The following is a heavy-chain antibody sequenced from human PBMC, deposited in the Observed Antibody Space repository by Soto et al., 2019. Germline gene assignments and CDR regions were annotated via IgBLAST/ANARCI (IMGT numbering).Heavy chain of an antibody. CDR3: ARDKARICSGGSCYSLPYYYGMDV. CDR2: IIPIFGTA. D-gene: IGHD2-15*01. J-gene: IGHJ6*02. V-gene: IGHV1-69*13. CDR1: GGTFSSYA. Sequence: SVKVSCKASGGTFSSYAISWVRQAPGQGLEWMGGIIPIFGTANYAQKFQGRVTITADESTSTAYMELSSLRSEDTAVYYCARDKARICSGGSCYSLPYYYGMDVWGQGTTVTVSS.